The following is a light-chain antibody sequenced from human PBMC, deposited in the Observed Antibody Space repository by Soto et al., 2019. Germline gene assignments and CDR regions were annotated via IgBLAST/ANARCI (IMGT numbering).Light chain of an antibody. Sequence: EIVMTQSPATLSVSPGERATLSCRASQSVSSNLAWYQQKPGQAPRLLIYGASTRATGIPARFSGSGSGTEITLTISSLQSEDFAVYYCQQYNNWPITFGHGTRLEIK. CDR2: GAS. CDR1: QSVSSN. CDR3: QQYNNWPIT. V-gene: IGKV3-15*01. J-gene: IGKJ5*01.